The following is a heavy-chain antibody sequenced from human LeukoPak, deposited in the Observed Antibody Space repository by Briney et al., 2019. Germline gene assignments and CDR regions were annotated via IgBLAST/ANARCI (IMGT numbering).Heavy chain of an antibody. CDR1: GFTFSSYW. CDR3: ARGSEPNTIAAAAPDY. D-gene: IGHD6-13*01. Sequence: GGSLRLSCAASGFTFSSYWMTWVRQAPGKGLEWVANIKRDGSEKYYVDSVKGRFTISRDNAKNSLYLQMNSLRAEDTAVYYCARGSEPNTIAAAAPDYWGQGTLATVSS. CDR2: IKRDGSEK. V-gene: IGHV3-7*05. J-gene: IGHJ4*02.